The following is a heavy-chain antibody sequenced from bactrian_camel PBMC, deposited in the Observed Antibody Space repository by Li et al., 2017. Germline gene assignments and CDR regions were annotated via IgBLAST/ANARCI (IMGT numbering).Heavy chain of an antibody. CDR3: LVGFDY. CDR1: GFAFSDYP. J-gene: IGHJ4*01. V-gene: IGHV3S40*01. CDR2: INSRNVAT. Sequence: VQLVESGGGLVQPGGSLTLSCVASGFAFSDYPLTWVRQTPEKRFEWVSAINSRNVATYNDSVRGRFTISRDNSRSTVILELTSLTIEDTAMYYCLVGFDYWGQGTQVTVS. D-gene: IGHD2*01.